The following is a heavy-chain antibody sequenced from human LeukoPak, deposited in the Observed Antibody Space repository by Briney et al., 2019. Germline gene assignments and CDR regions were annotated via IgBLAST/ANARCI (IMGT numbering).Heavy chain of an antibody. CDR2: IYPGDSDT. D-gene: IGHD6-6*01. V-gene: IGHV5-51*01. CDR3: ARLSSSVDY. J-gene: IGHJ4*02. CDR1: GYTFTSYY. Sequence: ASVKVSCKASGYTFTSYYITWVRQMPGKGLEWMGIIYPGDSDTRYSPSFQGQVTISADKSISTAYLQWSSLKASDTAMYYCARLSSSVDYWGQGTLVTVSS.